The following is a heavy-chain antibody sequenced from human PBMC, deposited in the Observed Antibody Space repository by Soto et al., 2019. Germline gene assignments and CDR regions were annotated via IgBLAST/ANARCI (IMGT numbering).Heavy chain of an antibody. Sequence: QLQLQESGPGLVKPSETLSLTCTVSGGSISSSSYYWGWIRQPPGKGLEWIGSIYYSGSTYYNPSLKSRVTIAVDTSKNQFSLKLGSVTAAVTAVYYCARRDYYYGMDVWGQGTTVTVAS. J-gene: IGHJ6*02. V-gene: IGHV4-39*01. CDR2: IYYSGST. CDR1: GGSISSSSYY. CDR3: ARRDYYYGMDV.